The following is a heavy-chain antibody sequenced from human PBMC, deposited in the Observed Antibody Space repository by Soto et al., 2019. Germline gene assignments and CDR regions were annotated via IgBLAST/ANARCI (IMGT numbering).Heavy chain of an antibody. CDR3: GGGGITGMGWFDP. J-gene: IGHJ5*02. V-gene: IGHV1-18*01. Sequence: QVQLVQSGVEVKKPGASVKVSCKASGYTFSSYGISWVRQAPGQGLEWMGWISAHNGNTNYAQKFQGRVPMTTDTATGTAYMELRSLRSDGTAVYYCGGGGITGMGWFDPWGLGTLVTVSS. D-gene: IGHD1-20*01. CDR2: ISAHNGNT. CDR1: GYTFSSYG.